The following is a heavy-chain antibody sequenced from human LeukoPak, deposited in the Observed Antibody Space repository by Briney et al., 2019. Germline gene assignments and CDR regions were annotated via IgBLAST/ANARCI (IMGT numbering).Heavy chain of an antibody. Sequence: GASVKVSCKASGYTFTNYFMHWVRQAPGQRLEWMGWINAGNGNTKYSQKFQGRVTITRDTSASTAYMELSSLRSEDTAVYYCARGGIRVTMTYYDYWGQGTLVTVSS. CDR2: INAGNGNT. CDR3: ARGGIRVTMTYYDY. CDR1: GYTFTNYF. D-gene: IGHD3-22*01. V-gene: IGHV1-3*01. J-gene: IGHJ4*02.